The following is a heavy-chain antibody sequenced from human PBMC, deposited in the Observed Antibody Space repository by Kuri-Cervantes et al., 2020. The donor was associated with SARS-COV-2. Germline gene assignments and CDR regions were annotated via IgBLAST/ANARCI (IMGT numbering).Heavy chain of an antibody. V-gene: IGHV6-1*01. Sequence: SETLSLTCAISGDSVSSNSAAWNWIRQSPSRGLGWLGRTFYRSKWYNDYAVSVKSRITINPDTSKNQFSLQLNSVTPEDTAVYYCARDRDLAGGMDVWGQGTTVTVSS. CDR1: GDSVSSNSAA. CDR2: TFYRSKWYN. J-gene: IGHJ6*02. D-gene: IGHD6-13*01. CDR3: ARDRDLAGGMDV.